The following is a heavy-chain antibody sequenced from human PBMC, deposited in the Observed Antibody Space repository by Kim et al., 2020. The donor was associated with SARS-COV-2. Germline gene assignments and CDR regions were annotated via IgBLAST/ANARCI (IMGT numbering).Heavy chain of an antibody. V-gene: IGHV3-7*01. CDR1: GFTFSNFW. CDR3: ARDRPCVSYDLSGYSN. Sequence: GGSLRLSCAASGFTFSNFWMSWVRQAPGKGLEWVSTIKHDGSEKYYVDSVKGRFTISRDNSKNSLYLQMNSLRAEDTAVYYCARDRPCVSYDLSGYSNWG. CDR2: IKHDGSEK. J-gene: IGHJ1*01. D-gene: IGHD3-9*01.